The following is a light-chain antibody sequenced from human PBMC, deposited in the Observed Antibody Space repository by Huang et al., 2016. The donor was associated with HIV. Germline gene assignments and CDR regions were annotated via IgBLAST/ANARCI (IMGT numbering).Light chain of an antibody. CDR2: DVS. J-gene: IGKJ2*01. V-gene: IGKV1-33*01. Sequence: DIQMTQSPSSLSVSVGDRVTITCQASQDIRKYLNWYQQKSGRAPKLLIYDVSNLEKGVPLRFSGSRSGTNFTLTISSLQPEDLAEYYCQQYDNSYTFGQGTKLEI. CDR3: QQYDNSYT. CDR1: QDIRKY.